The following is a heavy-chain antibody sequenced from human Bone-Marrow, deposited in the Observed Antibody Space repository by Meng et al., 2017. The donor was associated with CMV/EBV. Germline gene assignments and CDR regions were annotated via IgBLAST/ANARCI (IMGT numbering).Heavy chain of an antibody. D-gene: IGHD4-17*01. CDR2: MNPNSGNT. Sequence: ASGYTFANYDLAWVRQATGQGLEWMGWMNPNSGNTGYAQKFQGRVAMTRDTSITTAYMELNSLTSEDTAVYYCAKRNYGDSVRWFDPWGLGTLVTVSS. CDR3: AKRNYGDSVRWFDP. J-gene: IGHJ5*02. V-gene: IGHV1-8*01. CDR1: GYTFANYD.